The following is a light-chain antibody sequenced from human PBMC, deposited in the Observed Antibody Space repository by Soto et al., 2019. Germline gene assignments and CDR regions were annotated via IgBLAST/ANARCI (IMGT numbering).Light chain of an antibody. Sequence: EIVLTQSPGTLSLSPGEGATLSCRASQSVSSSYLAWYQQKPGQAPTLLIYGASNRAAGIPDRFSGSGSGTDFTLTISRLEGEDFAVYYCQQYAGPSRTFGQGTKVEIK. CDR2: GAS. J-gene: IGKJ1*01. CDR3: QQYAGPSRT. V-gene: IGKV3-20*01. CDR1: QSVSSSY.